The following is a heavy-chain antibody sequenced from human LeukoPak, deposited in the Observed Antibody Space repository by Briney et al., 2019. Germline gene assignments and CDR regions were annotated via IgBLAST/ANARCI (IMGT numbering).Heavy chain of an antibody. V-gene: IGHV3-48*01. CDR1: GFTSSSYS. D-gene: IGHD6-6*01. Sequence: QPGGSLRLSCAASGFTSSSYSMNWVRQAPGKGLEWVSYISSSSSTIYYADSVKGRFTISRDNAKNSLYLQMNSLRAEDTAVYYCARALVPRAFDIWGQGTMVTVSS. J-gene: IGHJ3*02. CDR3: ARALVPRAFDI. CDR2: ISSSSSTI.